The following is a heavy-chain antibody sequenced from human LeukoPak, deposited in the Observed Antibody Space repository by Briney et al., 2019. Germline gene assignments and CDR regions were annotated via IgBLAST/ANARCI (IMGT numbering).Heavy chain of an antibody. CDR2: INPNSGGT. J-gene: IGHJ4*02. V-gene: IGHV1-2*02. Sequence: ASVKVSCKASGYTFTGYYMHWVRQAPGQGLEWMGWINPNSGGTNYAQKFQGRVTMTRDTSISTAYMELSRLRSDDTAVYCCARVRKLGYYFDYWGQGTLVTVSS. D-gene: IGHD7-27*01. CDR1: GYTFTGYY. CDR3: ARVRKLGYYFDY.